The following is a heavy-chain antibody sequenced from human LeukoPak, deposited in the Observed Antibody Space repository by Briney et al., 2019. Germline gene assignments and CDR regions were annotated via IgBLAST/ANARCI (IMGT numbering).Heavy chain of an antibody. CDR2: IYAGGTT. Sequence: GGSLRLSCAASGFTVSSNYMSWVRQAPGKGLEWVSVIYAGGTTYYADSVKGRFTISRDNSRNTLYLQMSSLRAEDTAVYYCARSEVYFDYWGQGTLVTVSS. CDR1: GFTVSSNY. V-gene: IGHV3-53*01. J-gene: IGHJ4*02. CDR3: ARSEVYFDY.